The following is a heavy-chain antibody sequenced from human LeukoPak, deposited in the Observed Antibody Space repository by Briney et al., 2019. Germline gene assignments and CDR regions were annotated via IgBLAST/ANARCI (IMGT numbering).Heavy chain of an antibody. Sequence: PGRSLRLSCAASGFTFDNYAMHWVRQAPGKGLEWVSGISWNSGSIGYADSVKGRFTISRDNAKNSLYLQMNSLRAEDTALYYCAKDVSYGSGGFDYWGREPWSPPPQ. D-gene: IGHD3-10*01. J-gene: IGHJ4*02. V-gene: IGHV3-9*01. CDR3: AKDVSYGSGGFDY. CDR2: ISWNSGSI. CDR1: GFTFDNYA.